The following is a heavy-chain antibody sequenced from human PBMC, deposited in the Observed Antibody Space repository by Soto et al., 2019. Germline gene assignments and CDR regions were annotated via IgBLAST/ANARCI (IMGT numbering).Heavy chain of an antibody. J-gene: IGHJ4*02. CDR3: AKGRPGVAAAPDY. CDR2: ASASGSGT. D-gene: IGHD2-21*01. Sequence: PGESLKISCAASGFTFSDFAMAWVRQAPGKGLEWVSSASASGSGTYYADSVKGRFTISRDNSKNTLFLHMTNLRAGDTALYFCAKGRPGVAAAPDYWGQGTQVTVSS. V-gene: IGHV3-23*01. CDR1: GFTFSDFA.